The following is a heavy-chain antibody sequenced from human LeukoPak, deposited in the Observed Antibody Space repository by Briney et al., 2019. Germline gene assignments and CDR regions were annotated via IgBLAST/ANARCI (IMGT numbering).Heavy chain of an antibody. CDR3: ARQVSGTFWFDP. CDR2: IYPGDSDI. D-gene: IGHD6-19*01. V-gene: IGHV5-51*01. J-gene: IGHJ5*02. CDR1: AYSFTGYW. Sequence: ASLKISCTGSAYSFTGYWIGWVRQMPGKGLEWMGIIYPGDSDIRYSPSFQGQVTISADKSISTAYLQWSSLKASDTAMYYCARQVSGTFWFDPWGQGTLVTVSS.